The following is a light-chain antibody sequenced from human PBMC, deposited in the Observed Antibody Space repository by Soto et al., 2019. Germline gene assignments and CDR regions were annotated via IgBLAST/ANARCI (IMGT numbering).Light chain of an antibody. Sequence: IHMTQSPSSLSASVGDRVTITCRASQRITTYLNWYQQKPGKAPKLLISTAATLQGGVPSRFSGSGSGTDFTLTITTLQPEDFATYFCQQSYSPPYNFGQGTKLEIK. CDR1: QRITTY. CDR2: TAA. V-gene: IGKV1-39*01. J-gene: IGKJ2*01. CDR3: QQSYSPPYN.